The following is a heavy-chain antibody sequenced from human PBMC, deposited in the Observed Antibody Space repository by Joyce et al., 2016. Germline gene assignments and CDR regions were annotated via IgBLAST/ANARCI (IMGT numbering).Heavy chain of an antibody. CDR2: VYLYAIT. J-gene: IGHJ2*01. CDR3: AKRPYNVHTSLGSDWYFDL. D-gene: IGHD5-18*01. CDR1: NYSISTIYF. V-gene: IGHV4-38-2*02. Sequence: QVPLQESGPGLVKPSETLSLTCTISNYSISTIYFWGWIRQPPGKGLEWIGSVYLYAITHYNPSLKNRVTMSMDPSKNQFSLMLSSVTAADTAVYFCAKRPYNVHTSLGSDWYFDLWGRGTLVTVSS.